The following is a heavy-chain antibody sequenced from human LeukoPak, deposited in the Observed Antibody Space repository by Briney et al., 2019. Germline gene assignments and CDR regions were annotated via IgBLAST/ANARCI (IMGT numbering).Heavy chain of an antibody. CDR2: ISYDGSNK. CDR3: AKEVGPGNFNYYGMDV. D-gene: IGHD3-10*01. V-gene: IGHV3-30*18. Sequence: PGRSLRLSCAASGFTFSSYGMHWVRQAPGKGLEWVAVISYDGSNKYYADSVKGRFTISRDNSKNTLYLQMNSLRAEDTAVYYCAKEVGPGNFNYYGMDVWGQGTTVTVSS. CDR1: GFTFSSYG. J-gene: IGHJ6*02.